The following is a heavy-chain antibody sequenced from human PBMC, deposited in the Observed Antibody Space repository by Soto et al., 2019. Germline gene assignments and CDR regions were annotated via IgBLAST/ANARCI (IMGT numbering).Heavy chain of an antibody. CDR1: GYTFNNYG. V-gene: IGHV1-18*01. CDR3: EGAVALDSSDH. D-gene: IGHD1-26*01. CDR2: INAYNGHT. Sequence: QVQLVQSGAEVKQPGASVKVSCKASGYTFNNYGITWVRQAPGQGLEWMGWINAYNGHTNYAQKFKDRVAMNTDTHTRTVYRELRRWGSDETAVIYWEGAVALDSSDHWGQGTLVT. J-gene: IGHJ4*02.